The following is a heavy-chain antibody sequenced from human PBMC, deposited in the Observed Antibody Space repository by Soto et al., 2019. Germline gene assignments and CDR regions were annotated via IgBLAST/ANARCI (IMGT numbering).Heavy chain of an antibody. J-gene: IGHJ4*02. Sequence: PGGSLRLSCAGSGFTFSSYAFHWVRQAPGKGLELVAVISDDGAKIYYADFVKGRFIISRHNYKDTLYLEMNSLRIEDTAVYYCAKEITPRSSNGWPLDYWGQGTLVTVSS. CDR3: AKEITPRSSNGWPLDY. D-gene: IGHD6-25*01. CDR1: GFTFSSYA. V-gene: IGHV3-30-3*01. CDR2: ISDDGAKI.